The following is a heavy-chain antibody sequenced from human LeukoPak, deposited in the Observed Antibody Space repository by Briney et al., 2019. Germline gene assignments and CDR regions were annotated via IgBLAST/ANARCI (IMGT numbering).Heavy chain of an antibody. D-gene: IGHD2-2*02. CDR2: IFYTGNA. CDR3: ARRIQCSSTSCYTHDY. J-gene: IGHJ4*02. Sequence: PSETLSLTCTVSGGSISGYHWNWIRQSPGKGLEWIANIFYTGNADYNPSLKSRVTISLDTSKNQFSLKVTSVTAADTAVYYCARRIQCSSTSCYTHDYWGQGTLVTVSS. CDR1: GGSISGYH. V-gene: IGHV4-59*01.